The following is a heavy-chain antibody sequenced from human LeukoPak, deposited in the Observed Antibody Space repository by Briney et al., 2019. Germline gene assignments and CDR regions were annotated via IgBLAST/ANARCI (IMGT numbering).Heavy chain of an antibody. CDR1: GYTFTSYY. V-gene: IGHV1-46*01. Sequence: ASVKVSCKASGYTFTSYYMHWVRQAPGQGLEWMGIINPSGGSTSYAQKFQGRVTMTRDTSTSTVYMELSSLRSEDTAVYYCARDHPPPRGYRNYYYMDVWGKGTTVTVSS. CDR3: ARDHPPPRGYRNYYYMDV. CDR2: INPSGGST. D-gene: IGHD1-1*01. J-gene: IGHJ6*03.